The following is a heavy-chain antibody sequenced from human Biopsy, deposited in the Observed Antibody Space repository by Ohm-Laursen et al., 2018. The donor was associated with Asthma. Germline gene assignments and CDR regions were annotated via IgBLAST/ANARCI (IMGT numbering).Heavy chain of an antibody. CDR2: IYYSGST. CDR1: GGSVSSGSYY. V-gene: IGHV4-61*01. CDR3: ARDLSGYCTSSACYGFDS. J-gene: IGHJ5*01. Sequence: PSDTLSLTCTVSGGSVSSGSYYWSWIRQPPGKGLEWIGYIYYSGSTSYNPSLKSRVTISVDTSKNQFSLKLSSVTAADTAVYYCARDLSGYCTSSACYGFDSWGQGTLVTVSS. D-gene: IGHD2-8*01.